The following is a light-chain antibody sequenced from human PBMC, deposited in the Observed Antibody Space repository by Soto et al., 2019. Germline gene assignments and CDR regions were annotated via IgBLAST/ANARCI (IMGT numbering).Light chain of an antibody. CDR1: SSDVGGYNA. CDR3: NSFRVSHLYV. V-gene: IGLV2-14*01. Sequence: QFALGQPASVSGSPGQTITISCTGTSSDVGGYNAVSWYQHHPGKAPKLIIYEVTHRPSGVSDRFSASKSGNTASLTISGLQAEDEADYYCNSFRVSHLYVFGTGTKVTVL. J-gene: IGLJ1*01. CDR2: EVT.